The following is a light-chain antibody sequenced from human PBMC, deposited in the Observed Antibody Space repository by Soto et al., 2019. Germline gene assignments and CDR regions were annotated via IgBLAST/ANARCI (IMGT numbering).Light chain of an antibody. Sequence: EIVLTQSPGTLSLSPGERATLSCRASQSVSSNYLAWYQQKPGQAPKLLIYGASSRATGIPDRFSGSGSGTDFILTISRLEPEDFAMYYCQQSGKAFPITFGGGTKLES. CDR2: GAS. V-gene: IGKV3-20*01. CDR3: QQSGKAFPIT. CDR1: QSVSSNY. J-gene: IGKJ4*01.